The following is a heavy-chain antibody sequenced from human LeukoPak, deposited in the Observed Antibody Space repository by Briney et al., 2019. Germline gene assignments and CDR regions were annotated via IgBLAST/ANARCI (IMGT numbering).Heavy chain of an antibody. CDR3: ARDRGYTYGHPLDY. J-gene: IGHJ4*02. CDR2: IWHDGSNK. Sequence: SFKASGYTFTGYYMHWVRQAPGKGLEWVALIWHDGSNKYYVDSVKDRFTISRDNSKNTLYLQMDSLRDEDTAVYYCARDRGYTYGHPLDYWGQGTLVTVSS. CDR1: GYTFTGYY. V-gene: IGHV3-33*01. D-gene: IGHD5-18*01.